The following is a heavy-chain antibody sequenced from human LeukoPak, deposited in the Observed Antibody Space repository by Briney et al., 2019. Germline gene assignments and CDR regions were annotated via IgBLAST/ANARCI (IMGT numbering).Heavy chain of an antibody. CDR2: IYYSGST. D-gene: IGHD2-15*01. CDR3: ARDGLVRVAATTTTINLTGFDY. V-gene: IGHV4-59*01. CDR1: GGSISSYY. Sequence: SETLSLTCTVSGGSISSYYWSWIRQPPGKGLEWIGYIYYSGSTNYNPSLKSRVTISVDTPKNQFSLKLSSVTAADTAVYYCARDGLVRVAATTTTINLTGFDYWGQGTLVTVSS. J-gene: IGHJ4*02.